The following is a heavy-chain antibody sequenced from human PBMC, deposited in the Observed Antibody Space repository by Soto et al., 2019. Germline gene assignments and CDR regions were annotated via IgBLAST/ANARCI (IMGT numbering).Heavy chain of an antibody. CDR3: ARDIYDADDYGMDV. CDR2: ISVYNGST. CDR1: GYHFTIYS. Sequence: SVKVPYIASGYHFTIYSNNLVRHTPGQGIEWMGWISVYNGSTSYAQKFQGRVTMTRDTSTSTVYMELSSLRSEDTAVYYCARDIYDADDYGMDVWGQGTTVTVSS. J-gene: IGHJ6*02. V-gene: IGHV1-18*01. D-gene: IGHD3-22*01.